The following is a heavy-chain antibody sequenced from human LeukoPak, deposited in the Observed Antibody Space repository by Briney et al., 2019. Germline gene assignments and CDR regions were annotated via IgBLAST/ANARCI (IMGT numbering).Heavy chain of an antibody. Sequence: SETLSLTCTVSGGSISNYYWSWIRQPPGKGLEWIGYIYYSGSTNYKPSLKSRVTVSVDTSKNQFSLKLSSVTAADTAVYYCAGYYDSSGSPTTFYMDVWGKGTTVTVSS. D-gene: IGHD3-22*01. CDR1: GGSISNYY. CDR3: AGYYDSSGSPTTFYMDV. CDR2: IYYSGST. J-gene: IGHJ6*03. V-gene: IGHV4-59*01.